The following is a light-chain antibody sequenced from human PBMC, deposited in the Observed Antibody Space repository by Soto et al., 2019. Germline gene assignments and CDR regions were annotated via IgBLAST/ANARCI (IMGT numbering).Light chain of an antibody. J-gene: IGKJ1*01. CDR1: QSISSW. CDR2: KAS. V-gene: IGKV1-5*03. Sequence: DIQMTQSPSTLSASVGDRVTITCRASQSISSWLAWYQQKPGKAPKLLIYKASSLESGVPSRFSGSGSGTEFTLTISSLQPDDFATYYCQQYNSYPWTFGQGTKVEL. CDR3: QQYNSYPWT.